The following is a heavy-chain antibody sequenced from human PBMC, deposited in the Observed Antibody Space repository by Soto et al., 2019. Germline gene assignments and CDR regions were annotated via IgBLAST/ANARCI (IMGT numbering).Heavy chain of an antibody. D-gene: IGHD3-16*01. CDR3: ARASTYHSDGGPSPLGENWFDP. V-gene: IGHV1-69*01. Sequence: QVQLVQSGAEVKKPGSSVKVSCKASGGSFKNYAITWVRQAPGQGLEWVGGMIPLFGTANYAQKFRGRVTVTADESTSTAYMELTSLRSEDTAVYYCARASTYHSDGGPSPLGENWFDPWGQGTLVTVSS. CDR2: MIPLFGTA. CDR1: GGSFKNYA. J-gene: IGHJ5*02.